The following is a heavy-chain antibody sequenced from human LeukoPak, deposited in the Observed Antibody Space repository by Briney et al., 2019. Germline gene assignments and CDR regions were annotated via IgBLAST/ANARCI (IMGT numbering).Heavy chain of an antibody. V-gene: IGHV4-39*01. CDR3: ARGGGRTGDAFDI. CDR2: IYYSGST. Sequence: PSETLSLTCTVSGGSISSSSYYWGWIRQPPGKGLEWIGSIYYSGSTYYNPSLKSRVTISVDTSKNQFSLKLSSVTAADTAVYYCARGGGRTGDAFDIWGQGTMVTVSS. J-gene: IGHJ3*02. D-gene: IGHD1-26*01. CDR1: GGSISSSSYY.